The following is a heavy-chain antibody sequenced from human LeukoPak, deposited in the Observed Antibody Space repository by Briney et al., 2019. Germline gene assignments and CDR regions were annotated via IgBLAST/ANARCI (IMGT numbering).Heavy chain of an antibody. V-gene: IGHV4-4*07. D-gene: IGHD6-13*01. CDR2: IYTSGST. CDR3: ARDVHARDSSSWFDY. CDR1: GGSISSYY. Sequence: SETLSLTCTVSGGSISSYYWSWIRQPAGKGLEWIGRIYTSGSTNYNPSLKSRVTMSVDTSKNQFSPKLSSVTAADTAVYYCARDVHARDSSSWFDYWGQGTLVTVSS. J-gene: IGHJ4*02.